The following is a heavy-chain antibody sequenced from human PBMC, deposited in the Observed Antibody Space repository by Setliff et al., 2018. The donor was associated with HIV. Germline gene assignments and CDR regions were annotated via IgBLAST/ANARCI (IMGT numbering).Heavy chain of an antibody. CDR1: GGSMNSHY. CDR3: ARKSTLRYYYGSGSLDAFDI. J-gene: IGHJ3*02. Sequence: KPSETLSLTCTVSGGSMNSHYWSWIRQSPGRGLEWIGEIYQSGTTNYNPSLKSRVTMSVDTSNNQFSLELSSVTAADTAVYYCARKSTLRYYYGSGSLDAFDIWGQGTKVTVSS. V-gene: IGHV4-59*11. CDR2: IYQSGTT. D-gene: IGHD3-10*01.